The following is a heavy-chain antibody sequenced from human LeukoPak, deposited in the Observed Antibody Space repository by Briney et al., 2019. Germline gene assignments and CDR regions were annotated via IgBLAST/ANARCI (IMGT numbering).Heavy chain of an antibody. CDR3: AKDYSSGYYSHHFDY. CDR1: GFSFSSYA. J-gene: IGHJ4*02. Sequence: PGGSLRLSCAASGFSFSSYAMSWVRQAPGKGLEGVSAISGSGGSTYYADSVKGRFTISRDNSKNTLYLQMNSLRAEYTAVYYCAKDYSSGYYSHHFDYWGQGTLVTVSS. V-gene: IGHV3-23*01. CDR2: ISGSGGST. D-gene: IGHD3-22*01.